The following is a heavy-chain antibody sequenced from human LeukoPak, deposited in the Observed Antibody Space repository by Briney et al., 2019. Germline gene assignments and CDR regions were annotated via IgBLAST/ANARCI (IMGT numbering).Heavy chain of an antibody. CDR2: ISAYNGNT. CDR3: ARDGAAYSSSWMPFDY. J-gene: IGHJ4*02. V-gene: IGHV1-18*04. CDR1: GYTFTSYG. D-gene: IGHD6-13*01. Sequence: GASVKVSCKASGYTFTSYGISWVRQAPGQGLEWMGWISAYNGNTNYAQKLQGRVTMTTDTSTSTAYMELRSLRSDDTAVYYCARDGAAYSSSWMPFDYWGQGTLVTVSS.